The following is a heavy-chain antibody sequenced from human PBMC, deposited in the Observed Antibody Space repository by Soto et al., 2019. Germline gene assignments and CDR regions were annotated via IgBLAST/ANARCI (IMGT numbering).Heavy chain of an antibody. CDR3: AKTRGAMIYAISVYGMDV. V-gene: IGHV3-23*01. CDR1: GFSFSSFA. D-gene: IGHD2-8*01. Sequence: EVQLLESEGGFIHPGGSLRLSCAASGFSFSSFAMNWVRRAPGKGLEWVSIISGSADSTFYADSVKGRFTISRDNSKSTLYLQINSLRAEDTAVYYCAKTRGAMIYAISVYGMDVWGQGTTVTVSS. CDR2: ISGSADST. J-gene: IGHJ6*02.